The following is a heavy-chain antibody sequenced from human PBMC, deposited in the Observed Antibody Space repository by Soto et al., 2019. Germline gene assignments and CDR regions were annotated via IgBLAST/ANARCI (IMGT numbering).Heavy chain of an antibody. J-gene: IGHJ5*02. CDR3: GPLRRAAAGTVDP. CDR1: GFSLSTSGVG. CDR2: IYWDDDE. Sequence: QITLKESGPALVKPTQTLTLTCSFSGFSLSTSGVGVGWIRQPPGKALEWLALIYWDDDERYSPSLKSRLTITNDNSKNELVRTITNMAPVDTATYYCGPLRRAAAGTVDPWGQGTLVTVSS. V-gene: IGHV2-5*02. D-gene: IGHD6-13*01.